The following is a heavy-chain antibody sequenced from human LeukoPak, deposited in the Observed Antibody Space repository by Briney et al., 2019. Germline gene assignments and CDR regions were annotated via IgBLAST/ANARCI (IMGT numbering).Heavy chain of an antibody. J-gene: IGHJ4*02. CDR2: IKEDGSEK. CDR1: GFTSSRYW. CDR3: ARDYYASGSYADY. V-gene: IGHV3-7*04. D-gene: IGHD3-10*01. Sequence: SGGTLRLSCVASGFTSSRYWMSWVRQAPGKGLKWVANIKEDGSEKYYVDSVKGRFTISRDNAKNLLYLQMNSLGAEDTAVYYCARDYYASGSYADYWGQGTLVTVSS.